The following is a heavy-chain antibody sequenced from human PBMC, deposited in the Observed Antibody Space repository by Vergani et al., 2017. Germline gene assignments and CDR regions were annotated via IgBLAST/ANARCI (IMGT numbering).Heavy chain of an antibody. J-gene: IGHJ5*02. CDR3: GRVADFYGLGSRLLDL. Sequence: QVRLQESGPGLVKPSETLSLTCSVSGGSMSGYYWSWIRQPPGKELEWIGYMYHSGSTNYNPSLETRVTISGDTSKNQFSLMLNSVTAADTAVYYCGRVADFYGLGSRLLDLWGQGILVTVSS. CDR2: MYHSGST. D-gene: IGHD3-10*01. CDR1: GGSMSGYY. V-gene: IGHV4-59*01.